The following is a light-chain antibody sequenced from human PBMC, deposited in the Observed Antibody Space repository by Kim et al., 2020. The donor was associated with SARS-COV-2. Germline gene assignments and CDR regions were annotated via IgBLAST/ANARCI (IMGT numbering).Light chain of an antibody. CDR2: YDR. Sequence: PRKTARITCGGNSIGSKSVHWYQRKPGQAPILVISYDRDRPSGIPERFSGSNSGNTATLTISRVEAGDEADYYCQVWDSSSDHRVVFGGGTQLTVL. J-gene: IGLJ2*01. V-gene: IGLV3-21*04. CDR1: SIGSKS. CDR3: QVWDSSSDHRVV.